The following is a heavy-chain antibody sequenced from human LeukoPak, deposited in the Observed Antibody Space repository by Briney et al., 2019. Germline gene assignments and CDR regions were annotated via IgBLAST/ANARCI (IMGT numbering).Heavy chain of an antibody. CDR1: GFTFSSYG. Sequence: GGSLRLSCAASGFTFSSYGMSWVRQAPGKGPEWVSGISGSGYSTYYGDSVKGRFTISRDSSKNTLYVQMNSLRAEDTAIYYCAKVASVGTVTFGGVLARPHFDYWGQGTLVTVSS. CDR3: AKVASVGTVTFGGVLARPHFDY. CDR2: ISGSGYST. V-gene: IGHV3-23*01. D-gene: IGHD3-16*02. J-gene: IGHJ4*02.